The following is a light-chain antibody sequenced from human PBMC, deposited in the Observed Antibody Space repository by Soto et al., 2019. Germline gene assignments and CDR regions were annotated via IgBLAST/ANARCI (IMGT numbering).Light chain of an antibody. J-gene: IGLJ1*01. V-gene: IGLV2-14*01. Sequence: QSVLTQPASVSGSPGQSITISCTGTSSDVGGYRYVSWFQQHPGKAPKLMIYEVSNRPSGVSIRFSGSKSGNTASLTISGLQAEDEADYYCSSYSSSNTPYVLGTGTKV. CDR2: EVS. CDR1: SSDVGGYRY. CDR3: SSYSSSNTPYV.